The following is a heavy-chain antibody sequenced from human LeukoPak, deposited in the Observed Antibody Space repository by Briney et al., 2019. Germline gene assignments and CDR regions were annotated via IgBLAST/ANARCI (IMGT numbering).Heavy chain of an antibody. D-gene: IGHD1-14*01. CDR1: GFTFSSCW. Sequence: GGSLRLSCAASGFTFSSCWMHWVRQAPGKGLVWVSRIDSDGSSTSYADSVKGRFTISRDNAKNTLYLQMNSLRAEDTAVYYCATGQGHGMDVWGQGTTVTVSS. CDR2: IDSDGSST. J-gene: IGHJ6*02. V-gene: IGHV3-74*01. CDR3: ATGQGHGMDV.